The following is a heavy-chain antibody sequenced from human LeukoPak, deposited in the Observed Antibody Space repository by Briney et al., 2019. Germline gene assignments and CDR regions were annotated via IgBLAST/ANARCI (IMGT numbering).Heavy chain of an antibody. J-gene: IGHJ5*02. Sequence: PGGSLRLSCAASGFTFSSYSMNWVRQAPGKGLEWVSSISSSSSYIYYADSVKGRFTISRDNAKNSLYLQMNSLRAEDTAVYYCARGPYCSSTSCYRKIFDWLDPWGQGTLVTVSS. V-gene: IGHV3-21*01. CDR3: ARGPYCSSTSCYRKIFDWLDP. CDR2: ISSSSSYI. D-gene: IGHD2-2*02. CDR1: GFTFSSYS.